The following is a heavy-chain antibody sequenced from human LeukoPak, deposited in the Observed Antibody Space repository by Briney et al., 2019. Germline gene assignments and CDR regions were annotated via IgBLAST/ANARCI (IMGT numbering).Heavy chain of an antibody. V-gene: IGHV4-34*01. Sequence: SETLSLTCAVYGGSFSGYYWSWIRQPPGKGLEWIGEINHSGSTNYNPSLKSRVTISVDTSKNQFSLKLSSVTAADTAVYYCARGRPGWTTMARGVMNYWGQGTLVTVSS. CDR2: INHSGST. D-gene: IGHD3-10*01. CDR1: GGSFSGYY. J-gene: IGHJ4*02. CDR3: ARGRPGWTTMARGVMNY.